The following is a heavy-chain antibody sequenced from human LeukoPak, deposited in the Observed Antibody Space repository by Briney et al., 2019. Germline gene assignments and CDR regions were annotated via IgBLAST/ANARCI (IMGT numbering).Heavy chain of an antibody. Sequence: SETLSLTCAVYGGSFSGYYWSWIRQPPGKGLEWIGEINHSGSTYYNPSLKSRVTISVDRSKNQFSLKLSSVTAADTAVYYCASIAPAAIKRDAFDILGQGTMVTVSS. CDR1: GGSFSGYY. CDR3: ASIAPAAIKRDAFDI. V-gene: IGHV4-34*01. D-gene: IGHD2-2*01. CDR2: INHSGST. J-gene: IGHJ3*02.